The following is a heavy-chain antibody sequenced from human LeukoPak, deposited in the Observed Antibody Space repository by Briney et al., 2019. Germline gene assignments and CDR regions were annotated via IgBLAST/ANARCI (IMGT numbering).Heavy chain of an antibody. CDR1: GFTFSSYA. Sequence: GGSLRLSCAASGFTFSSYAMHWVRQAPGKGLEWVAVISYDGSNKYYADSVKGRFTTSRDNSKNTLYLQMNSLRAEDTAVYYCASGPRNYFDYWGQGTLVTVSS. V-gene: IGHV3-30*04. CDR2: ISYDGSNK. J-gene: IGHJ4*02. CDR3: ASGPRNYFDY.